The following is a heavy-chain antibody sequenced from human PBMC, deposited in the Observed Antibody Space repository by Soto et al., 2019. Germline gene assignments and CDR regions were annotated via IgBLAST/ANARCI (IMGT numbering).Heavy chain of an antibody. CDR2: IYHSGST. CDR3: ARGMTTVTTFDY. Sequence: QLQLQESGSGLVKPSQTLSLTCAVSGGSISSGGYSCNWIRQPPGKGLEWIGYIYHSGSTYYNPSLKSRVTISVDRSKNSFFLKLSSVTAADTAVYYCARGMTTVTTFDYWGQGTLVTVSS. V-gene: IGHV4-30-2*01. J-gene: IGHJ4*02. D-gene: IGHD4-17*01. CDR1: GGSISSGGYS.